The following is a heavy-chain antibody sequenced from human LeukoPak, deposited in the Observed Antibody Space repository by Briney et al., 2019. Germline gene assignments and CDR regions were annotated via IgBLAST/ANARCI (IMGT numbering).Heavy chain of an antibody. CDR3: ARTSRDSSGYYYYFDY. J-gene: IGHJ4*02. CDR1: GGSISSYY. Sequence: SETLSLTCTVSGGSISSYYGSWIRQPPGKGLEWIGYIYYSGSTNYNPSLKSRVTISVDTSKNQFSLKLSSVTAADTAVYYCARTSRDSSGYYYYFDYWGQGTLVTVSS. D-gene: IGHD3-22*01. CDR2: IYYSGST. V-gene: IGHV4-59*01.